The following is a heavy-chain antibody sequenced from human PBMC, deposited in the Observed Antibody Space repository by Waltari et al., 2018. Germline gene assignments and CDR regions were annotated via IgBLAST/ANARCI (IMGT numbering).Heavy chain of an antibody. V-gene: IGHV3-48*04. Sequence: EVQLVXXGGGXXXXXGSLRLXCAASGLXXXXXXMNXVXXXXGKGLEXVSYIXSSSSTIYYADSVKGRFTXSIDNGKNSLYLQXNXXRAEDXAXYYCARXRXXXYCXXTXXSPDXDYWGQGXXXXXSS. D-gene: IGHD2-15*01. CDR1: GLXXXXXX. CDR3: ARXRXXXYCXXTXXSPDXDY. J-gene: IGHJ4*02. CDR2: IXSSSSTI.